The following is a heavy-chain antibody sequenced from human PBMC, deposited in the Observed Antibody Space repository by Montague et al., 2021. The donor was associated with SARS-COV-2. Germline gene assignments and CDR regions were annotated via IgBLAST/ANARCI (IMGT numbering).Heavy chain of an antibody. V-gene: IGHV3-11*06. CDR3: AREGHLATRPGWSNWFDP. D-gene: IGHD6-6*01. CDR2: ISSSTTYP. Sequence: SLRLSCAASGFNFSDYYITWVRQAPGKGLEWVAYISSSTTYPNYADSLXGLFTISRDNTKKSVYLQMNRLRAEDTGVYYCAREGHLATRPGWSNWFDPWGQGTLATVSS. CDR1: GFNFSDYY. J-gene: IGHJ5*02.